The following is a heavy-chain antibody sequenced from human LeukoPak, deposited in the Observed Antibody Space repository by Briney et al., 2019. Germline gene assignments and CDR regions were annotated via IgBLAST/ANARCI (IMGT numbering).Heavy chain of an antibody. CDR1: GFTFSSCA. CDR2: ISGSGGST. J-gene: IGHJ6*03. CDR3: AKEEMQWLVNYYYMDV. Sequence: GGSLRLSCAASGFTFSSCAMSWVRQAPGKGLEWVSAISGSGGSTYYADSVKGRFTISSDNSKNTLYLQMNSLRTEDTAVYYCAKEEMQWLVNYYYMDVWGKGTTVTVSS. D-gene: IGHD6-19*01. V-gene: IGHV3-23*01.